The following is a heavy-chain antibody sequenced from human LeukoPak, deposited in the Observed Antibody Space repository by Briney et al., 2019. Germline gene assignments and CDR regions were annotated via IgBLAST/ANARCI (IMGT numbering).Heavy chain of an antibody. Sequence: GGSLRLSCADSVFTFSSYAMSWVRQAPGKGLEWVSAISGSGGSTYYADSVKGRFTISRDNSKNTLYLQMNSLRAEDTAVYYCADPRYPFRTTDFDYWGQGTLVTVSS. V-gene: IGHV3-23*01. J-gene: IGHJ4*02. CDR3: ADPRYPFRTTDFDY. CDR2: ISGSGGST. D-gene: IGHD1-14*01. CDR1: VFTFSSYA.